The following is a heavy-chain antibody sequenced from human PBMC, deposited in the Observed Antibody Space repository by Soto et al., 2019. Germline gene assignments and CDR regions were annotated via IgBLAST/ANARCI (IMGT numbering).Heavy chain of an antibody. CDR1: GGTFVRHV. Sequence: QVQLVQSGAEVKKPESSVKVSCKTSGGTFVRHVISWVRQAPGQGPEWMGKINPLSGISNYAQKFQVRVTFTSDTDSSTAYVAPRSLRSDATAVYYCASPACGGTWCSPPQNLEHWGQGILVTVSS. D-gene: IGHD2-21*01. CDR2: INPLSGIS. V-gene: IGHV1-69*09. CDR3: ASPACGGTWCSPPQNLEH. J-gene: IGHJ1*01.